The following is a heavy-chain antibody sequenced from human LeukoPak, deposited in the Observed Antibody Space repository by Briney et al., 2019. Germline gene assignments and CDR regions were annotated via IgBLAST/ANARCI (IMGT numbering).Heavy chain of an antibody. CDR3: ARDPKKSYDCSGYYRDAFDI. D-gene: IGHD3-22*01. J-gene: IGHJ3*02. Sequence: ASVKVSCKASGYXFTSYYIHWVRQAPGQGLEWMGLINPSGGSTSYAQKFQGRVTMTRDTSTSTVYMELSSLRSEDTAVYYCARDPKKSYDCSGYYRDAFDIWGQGTMVTVSS. CDR2: INPSGGST. V-gene: IGHV1-46*01. CDR1: GYXFTSYY.